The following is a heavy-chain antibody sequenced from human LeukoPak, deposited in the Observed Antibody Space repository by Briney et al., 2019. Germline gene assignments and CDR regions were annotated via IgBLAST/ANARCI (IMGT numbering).Heavy chain of an antibody. CDR1: GFTFSNYG. D-gene: IGHD1-26*01. CDR2: VRFDGNNK. V-gene: IGHV3-30*02. CDR3: AKTNGSPDY. Sequence: PGGSLRLSCAASGFTFSNYGMHWVRQAPGKGLEWVAFVRFDGNNKYYGDSVKGRFTISRDNSKNTLYLQMNSLRAEDTAVYYCAKTNGSPDYWGQGTLVTLSS. J-gene: IGHJ4*02.